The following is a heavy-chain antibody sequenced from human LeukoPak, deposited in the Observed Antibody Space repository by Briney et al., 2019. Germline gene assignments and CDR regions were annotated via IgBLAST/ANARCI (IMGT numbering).Heavy chain of an antibody. D-gene: IGHD2-2*01. V-gene: IGHV4-31*03. CDR2: IYYSGST. J-gene: IGHJ4*02. Sequence: SQTLSLTCTVSGGSIGSGGYYWSWIRQHPGKGLEWIGYIYYSGSTYYNPSLKSRVTISVDTSKNQFSLKLSSVTAADTAVYYCARLVAYCSSTSCSDYWGQGTLVTVSS. CDR1: GGSIGSGGYY. CDR3: ARLVAYCSSTSCSDY.